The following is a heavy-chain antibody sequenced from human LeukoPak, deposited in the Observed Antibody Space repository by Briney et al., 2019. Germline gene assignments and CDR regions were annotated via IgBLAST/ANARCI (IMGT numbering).Heavy chain of an antibody. V-gene: IGHV3-21*01. CDR1: GFTFSSYS. J-gene: IGHJ4*02. CDR2: INSSSSYI. CDR3: AREGIVVVPAARRYFDY. D-gene: IGHD2-2*01. Sequence: PGGSLRLSCAASGFTFSSYSMNWVRQAPGKGLEWVPSINSSSSYIYYADSVKGRFTISRDNAKNSLYLQMDSLRAEDTAVYYCAREGIVVVPAARRYFDYWGQGTLVTVSS.